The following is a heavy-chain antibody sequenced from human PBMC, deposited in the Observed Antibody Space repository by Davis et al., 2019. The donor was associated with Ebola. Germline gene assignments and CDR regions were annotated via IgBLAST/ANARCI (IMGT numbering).Heavy chain of an antibody. Sequence: HTGGSLRLSCEASGFTFSRYWMHCVRHVPGKGLAWVSRIESDGSTISYADSVKGRFTISRDNAKNSLYLQMNSLRAEDTALYYCAKAPAWVYGANYFDYWGQGTLVTVSS. CDR1: GFTFSRYW. CDR3: AKAPAWVYGANYFDY. D-gene: IGHD6-13*01. CDR2: IESDGSTI. J-gene: IGHJ4*02. V-gene: IGHV3-74*01.